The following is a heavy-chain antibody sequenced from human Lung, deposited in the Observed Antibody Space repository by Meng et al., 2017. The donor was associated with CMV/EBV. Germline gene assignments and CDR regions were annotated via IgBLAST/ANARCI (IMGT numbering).Heavy chain of an antibody. V-gene: IGHV1-2*02. CDR1: EYTFTAFY. CDR2: INPNSGAT. CDR3: VRDQWVQSRGGPHY. J-gene: IGHJ4*02. Sequence: ASXXVSXKTSEYTFTAFYIHWVRQAPGQGLAWVAWINPNSGATNYAPKFQGRVTVTRDTSITTAYLELSGLKSDDTAVYFCVRDQWVQSRGGPHYWGQGTLVTVSS. D-gene: IGHD1-26*01.